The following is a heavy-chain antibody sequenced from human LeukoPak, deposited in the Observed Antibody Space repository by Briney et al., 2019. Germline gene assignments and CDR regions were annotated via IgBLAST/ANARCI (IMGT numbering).Heavy chain of an antibody. CDR2: ISAYNGNT. J-gene: IGHJ4*02. CDR1: GGTFSSYA. Sequence: ASVKVSCKASGGTFSSYAISWVRQAPGQGLEWMGWISAYNGNTNYAQKLQGRVTMTTDTSTSTAYMELRSLRSDDTAVYYCARVSPIAVADSDYWGQGTLVTVSS. D-gene: IGHD6-19*01. CDR3: ARVSPIAVADSDY. V-gene: IGHV1-18*01.